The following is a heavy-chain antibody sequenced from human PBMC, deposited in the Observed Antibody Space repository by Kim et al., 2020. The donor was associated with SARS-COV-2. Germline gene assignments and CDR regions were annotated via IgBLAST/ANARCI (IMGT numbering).Heavy chain of an antibody. CDR2: INPSGGST. D-gene: IGHD6-19*01. Sequence: ASVKVSCKASGYTFTSYYMHWVRQAPGQGLEWMGIINPSGGSTSYAQKFQGRVTMTRDTSTSTVYMELSSLRSEDTAVYYCASSSPFIAVDKGVSDAFDIWGQGTMVTVSS. V-gene: IGHV1-46*01. CDR1: GYTFTSYY. J-gene: IGHJ3*02. CDR3: ASSSPFIAVDKGVSDAFDI.